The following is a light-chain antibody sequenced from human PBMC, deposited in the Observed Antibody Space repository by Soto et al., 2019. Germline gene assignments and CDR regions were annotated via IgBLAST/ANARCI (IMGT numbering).Light chain of an antibody. CDR2: QAS. CDR3: PQYDNDPLT. CDR1: QTINTW. J-gene: IGKJ4*01. V-gene: IGKV1-5*03. Sequence: DIQMAQSPSTLPANIGDRVSITCRASQTINTWLAWYQQKPGKAPNLLIYQASTLETGVPSRFSGSGSGTEFTLTISCLQPDDFASYYCPQYDNDPLTFGRGTTVEI.